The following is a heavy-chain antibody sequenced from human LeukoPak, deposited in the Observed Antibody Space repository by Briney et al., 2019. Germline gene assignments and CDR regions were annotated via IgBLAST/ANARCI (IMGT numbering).Heavy chain of an antibody. V-gene: IGHV3-23*01. CDR2: ISGSGGST. J-gene: IGHJ4*02. CDR1: GFTFSSYA. D-gene: IGHD4-17*01. Sequence: PGGSLRLSCAASGFTFSSYAMSWVRQAPGKGLEWVSAISGSGGSTYYADSVKGRFTISRDNSKNTLYLQMNSLRAEDTAVYYCAKYPNGGKAYDYGDYGSRYWGQATLVTVSS. CDR3: AKYPNGGKAYDYGDYGSRY.